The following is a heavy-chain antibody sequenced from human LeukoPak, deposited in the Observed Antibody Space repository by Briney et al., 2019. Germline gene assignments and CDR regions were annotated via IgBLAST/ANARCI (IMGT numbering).Heavy chain of an antibody. J-gene: IGHJ3*02. V-gene: IGHV1-2*02. CDR3: ARDPHICGGDCYHSDAFDI. CDR1: GYTFTGYY. D-gene: IGHD2-21*02. CDR2: INPNSGGT. Sequence: GASVKVSCKASGYTFTGYYMHWVRQAPGQGLEWMGWINPNSGGTNYAQKFQGRVTMTRDTSISTAYMELSRLRSDDTAVYYCARDPHICGGDCYHSDAFDIWGQGTMVTVSS.